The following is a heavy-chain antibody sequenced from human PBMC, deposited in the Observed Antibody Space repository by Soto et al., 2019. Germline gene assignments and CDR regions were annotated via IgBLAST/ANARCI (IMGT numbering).Heavy chain of an antibody. J-gene: IGHJ4*02. D-gene: IGHD4-17*01. Sequence: EVQLVESGGGLVQPGGSLRLSCAASGFSFSSYEMNWVRQAPGKGLEWVSYIGTSGTTIYYAESVKGRFTISRDNAKNSLYLQMNSLRAEDTAIYYCARDTISIYGAYLDYWGQGTQVTVSS. CDR3: ARDTISIYGAYLDY. CDR1: GFSFSSYE. V-gene: IGHV3-48*03. CDR2: IGTSGTTI.